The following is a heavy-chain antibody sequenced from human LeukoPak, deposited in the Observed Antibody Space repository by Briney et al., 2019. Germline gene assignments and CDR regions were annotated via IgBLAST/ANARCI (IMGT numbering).Heavy chain of an antibody. Sequence: GGSLRLSCAASGFTFSSYAMSWVRQAPGKGLEWVSGISDSGGTTYYVDSVKGRFTISRDNSKNTLYLQINSLRAEDMALYYCAKSSDGSTSFDQWGQGTLVTVSS. V-gene: IGHV3-23*01. CDR1: GFTFSSYA. CDR3: AKSSDGSTSFDQ. D-gene: IGHD2-2*01. J-gene: IGHJ4*02. CDR2: ISDSGGTT.